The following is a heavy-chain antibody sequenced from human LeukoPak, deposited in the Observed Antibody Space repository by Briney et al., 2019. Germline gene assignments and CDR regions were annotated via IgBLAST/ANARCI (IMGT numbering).Heavy chain of an antibody. CDR1: GGSLSGYY. D-gene: IGHD2-21*01. J-gene: IGHJ4*02. CDR2: INHSGST. CDR3: ARDRDRYGGTDY. V-gene: IGHV4-34*01. Sequence: SSGTLSLTCAVYGGSLSGYYWSWIRQPPGKGLEWIGEINHSGSTNYNPSLKSRVTISVDTPKNQFSLKLSSVTAADTAVHYCARDRDRYGGTDYWGQGTLVTVSS.